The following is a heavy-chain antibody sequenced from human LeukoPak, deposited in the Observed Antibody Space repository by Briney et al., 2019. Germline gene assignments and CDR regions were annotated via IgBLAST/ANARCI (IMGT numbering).Heavy chain of an antibody. V-gene: IGHV3-30*02. Sequence: GGSLRLSCAASGFTFNSYGLHWVRQAPGKGVEWVAFICYDGRNKYYTDSVKGRFTISRDNSKNTVYLQMNSLRTEDTALYYCVKDQSKVFGYFDLWGRGTLVTVSS. CDR1: GFTFNSYG. CDR3: VKDQSKVFGYFDL. CDR2: ICYDGRNK. J-gene: IGHJ2*01.